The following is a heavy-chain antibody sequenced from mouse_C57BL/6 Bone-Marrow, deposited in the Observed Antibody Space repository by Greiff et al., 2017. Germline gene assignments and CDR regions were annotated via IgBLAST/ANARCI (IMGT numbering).Heavy chain of an antibody. Sequence: EVKLLESGGGLVQPGGSMKLSCVASGFTFSNYWMNWVRQSPEKGLEWVAQIRLKSDNYATHYAESVKGRFTISRDDSKSSVYLQMNNLRAEDTGMYYCTGHEGFAYWGQGTLVTVSA. CDR1: GFTFSNYW. CDR3: TGHEGFAY. CDR2: IRLKSDNYAT. J-gene: IGHJ3*01. V-gene: IGHV6-3*01.